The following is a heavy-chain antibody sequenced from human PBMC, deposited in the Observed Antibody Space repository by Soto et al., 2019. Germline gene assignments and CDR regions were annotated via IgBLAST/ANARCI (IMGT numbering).Heavy chain of an antibody. D-gene: IGHD6-19*01. J-gene: IGHJ4*02. CDR2: INRSGST. V-gene: IGHV4-34*01. CDR1: GGYFSGYY. Sequence: SETMSLTCAVYGGYFSGYYWSWIRQPTGKGLEWIGEINRSGSTNYNPSLKSRVTISVDTSKNQFSLKLSSVTAADTAVYYCARVGYDGRVAVAGRDKFMNYWGQGTLVIGSS. CDR3: ARVGYDGRVAVAGRDKFMNY.